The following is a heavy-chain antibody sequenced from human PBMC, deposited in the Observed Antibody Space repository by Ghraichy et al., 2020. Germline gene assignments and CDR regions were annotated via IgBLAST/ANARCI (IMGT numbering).Heavy chain of an antibody. CDR2: VVHRGST. V-gene: IGHV4-34*01. CDR3: ARGLGGTSSYGRCDY. D-gene: IGHD1-7*01. J-gene: IGHJ4*02. Sequence: ETLSLTCGVSGGSLSGYNWTWIRQAPGKGLEWIGDVVHRGSTTYNPSLKSRVTISIDTSKNEFSLRLNTVTAADTAVYYCARGLGGTSSYGRCDYWGQGALVTVSS. CDR1: GGSLSGYN.